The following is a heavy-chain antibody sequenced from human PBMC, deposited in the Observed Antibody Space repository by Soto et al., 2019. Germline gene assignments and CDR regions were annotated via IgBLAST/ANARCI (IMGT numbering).Heavy chain of an antibody. CDR3: ASGILLWVRQINKGYSG. CDR1: GGTFSTYA. J-gene: IGHJ4*02. V-gene: IGHV1-69*12. Sequence: QVQLGQSGAEVKKPESSVKDSCKAPGGTFSTYAISWVRQAPGQGLEWMGGIIPMCGTVNYAQRFQDRVTITADASTNTVYMELSRLRSEDTAVYCCASGILLWVRQINKGYSGWGQGTLVTVSS. D-gene: IGHD5-12*01. CDR2: IIPMCGTV.